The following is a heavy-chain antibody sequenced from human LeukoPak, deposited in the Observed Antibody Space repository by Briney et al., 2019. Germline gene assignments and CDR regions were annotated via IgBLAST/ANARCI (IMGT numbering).Heavy chain of an antibody. CDR2: INPSGGST. D-gene: IGHD1-26*01. J-gene: IGHJ4*02. Sequence: ASVKVSCKASGYTFTSYYMHWVRQAPGQGLEWMGIINPSGGSTSYAQKFQGRVTMTRDMSTSTVYMELSSLRSEDTAVYYCARVSVGATKLAYFDYWGQGTLVTVSS. CDR3: ARVSVGATKLAYFDY. CDR1: GYTFTSYY. V-gene: IGHV1-46*01.